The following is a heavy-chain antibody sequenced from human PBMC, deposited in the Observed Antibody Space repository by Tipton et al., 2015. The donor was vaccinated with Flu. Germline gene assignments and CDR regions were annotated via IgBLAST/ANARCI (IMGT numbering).Heavy chain of an antibody. V-gene: IGHV4-4*07. Sequence: TLSLTCSVSGDSISSNYWSWIRQPAGKGLEWIGRIYVTGSANYNPSLKSRVTISVDTSKSQFSLMLRSVTAADTAVYYCARLSYYDVDLKNFYFEYWGQGTLVTVAS. J-gene: IGHJ4*02. CDR2: IYVTGSA. D-gene: IGHD3-10*02. CDR3: ARLSYYDVDLKNFYFEY. CDR1: GDSISSNY.